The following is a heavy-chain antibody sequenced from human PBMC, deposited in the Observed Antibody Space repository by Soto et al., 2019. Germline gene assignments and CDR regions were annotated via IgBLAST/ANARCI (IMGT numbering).Heavy chain of an antibody. J-gene: IGHJ4*02. CDR1: GFSLTTSGVG. D-gene: IGHD3-3*01. CDR3: AHRVLRTVFGLVTTTAIYFDF. V-gene: IGHV2-5*02. CDR2: IYWDDDK. Sequence: QITLNESGPTVVRPTETLTLTCRFSGFSLTTSGVGVGWIRQSPGKAPEWIALIYWDDDKRYSASLKSRLTITTDTSKNQVVLTVSDLDPADTATYYCAHRVLRTVFGLVTTTAIYFDFWGQGTPVAVSS.